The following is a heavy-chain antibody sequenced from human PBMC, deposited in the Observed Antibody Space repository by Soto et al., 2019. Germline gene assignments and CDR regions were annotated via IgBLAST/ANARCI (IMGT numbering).Heavy chain of an antibody. CDR2: ISGGSSVT. Sequence: VHLLESGGGLVQRGGSLRLSCTASGFTFSDYAMAWVRQAPGKGLEWVSTISGGSSVTYYGDSVKGRFTISRDNAKKTLFLQLNRLSAEDTATYYCAKVLSKNYYYPFDFWGQGTQVTVSS. D-gene: IGHD3-10*01. J-gene: IGHJ4*02. V-gene: IGHV3-23*01. CDR3: AKVLSKNYYYPFDF. CDR1: GFTFSDYA.